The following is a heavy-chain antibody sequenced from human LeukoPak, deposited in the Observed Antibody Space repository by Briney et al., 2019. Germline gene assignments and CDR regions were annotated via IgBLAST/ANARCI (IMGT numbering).Heavy chain of an antibody. CDR3: AKDGGWLQFNYYYYMDV. CDR1: GFTFSSYG. V-gene: IGHV3-30*02. D-gene: IGHD5-24*01. Sequence: PGGSLRLSGAASGFTFSSYGMHWVRQAPGKGLEWVAFIRYDGSNKYYADSVKGRFTISRDNSKNTLYLQMNSLRAEDTAVYYCAKDGGWLQFNYYYYMDVWGKGTTVTVSS. J-gene: IGHJ6*03. CDR2: IRYDGSNK.